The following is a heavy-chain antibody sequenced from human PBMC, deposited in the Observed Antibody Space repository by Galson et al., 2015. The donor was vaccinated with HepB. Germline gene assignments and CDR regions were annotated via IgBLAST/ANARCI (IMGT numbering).Heavy chain of an antibody. Sequence: SLRLSCAASGFTFSSYSMNWVRQAPGKGLEWVSYISSSSSTIYYADSVKGRFTISRDNAKNSLYLQMNSLRAEDTAVYYCARGYSGSSLGYWGQGTLVTVSS. D-gene: IGHD1-26*01. V-gene: IGHV3-48*01. CDR1: GFTFSSYS. CDR3: ARGYSGSSLGY. CDR2: ISSSSSTI. J-gene: IGHJ4*02.